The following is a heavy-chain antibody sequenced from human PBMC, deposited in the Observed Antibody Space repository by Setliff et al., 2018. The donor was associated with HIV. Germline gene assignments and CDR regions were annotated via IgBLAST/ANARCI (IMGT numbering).Heavy chain of an antibody. CDR3: GRVGGAAEPYYYFMDV. D-gene: IGHD3-16*01. CDR1: GFTFSDHY. J-gene: IGHJ6*03. CDR2: IRGTHNGATT. Sequence: LRLSCAASGFTFSDHYMDWVRQAPGKGLEWVGFIRGTHNGATTDYAASVKGRFTVSRDSSKSSVYLQMDSLKTEDTAVYYCGRVGGAAEPYYYFMDVWGKGTTVTVSS. V-gene: IGHV3-49*04.